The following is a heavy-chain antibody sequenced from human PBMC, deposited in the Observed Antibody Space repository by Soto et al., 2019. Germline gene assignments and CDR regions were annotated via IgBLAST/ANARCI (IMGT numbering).Heavy chain of an antibody. CDR2: MNPNSGNT. CDR3: ARVWSGYYYYYGMDV. V-gene: IGHV1-8*01. J-gene: IGHJ6*02. D-gene: IGHD3-3*01. Sequence: ASLKVSCKASGYTFTSYDINWVRQATGQGLEWMGWMNPNSGNTGYAQKFQGRVTMTRNTSISTAYMELSSLRSEDTAVYYCARVWSGYYYYYGMDVWGQGTTVTVSS. CDR1: GYTFTSYD.